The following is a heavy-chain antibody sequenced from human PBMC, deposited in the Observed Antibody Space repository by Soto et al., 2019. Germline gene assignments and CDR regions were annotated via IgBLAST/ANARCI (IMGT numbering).Heavy chain of an antibody. J-gene: IGHJ4*02. D-gene: IGHD3-10*01. Sequence: QVQLVESGGGVVQPGRSLRLSCAASGFTFSSYAMHWVRQAPGQGLEGVAVISYDGSNKYYADSVKRRFTISRDDSKNTLYLQRNSLRAEDTAVYYCARDRDYGSGSYYNGQDYWGQGTLVTVSS. CDR3: ARDRDYGSGSYYNGQDY. CDR2: ISYDGSNK. CDR1: GFTFSSYA. V-gene: IGHV3-30-3*01.